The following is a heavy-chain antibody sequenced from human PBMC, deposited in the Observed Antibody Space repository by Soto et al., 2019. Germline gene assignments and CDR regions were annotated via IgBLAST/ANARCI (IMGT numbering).Heavy chain of an antibody. V-gene: IGHV3-23*01. CDR3: AKGSDIVVVPAAIRSSCYFDY. CDR1: GFTFSSYA. Sequence: GGSLRLSCAASGFTFSSYAMSWVRQAPGKGLEWVSAISGSGGSTYYADSVKGRFTISRDNSKNTLYLQMNSLRAEDTAVYYCAKGSDIVVVPAAIRSSCYFDYWGQGTLVTVSS. D-gene: IGHD2-2*02. CDR2: ISGSGGST. J-gene: IGHJ4*02.